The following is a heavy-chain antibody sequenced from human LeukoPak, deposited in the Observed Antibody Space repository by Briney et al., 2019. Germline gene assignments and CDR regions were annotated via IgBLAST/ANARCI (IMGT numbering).Heavy chain of an antibody. CDR2: IIPIFGTA. CDR1: GGTFSSYA. J-gene: IGHJ4*02. V-gene: IGHV1-69*05. D-gene: IGHD3-10*01. CDR3: ARAFGYGSGNDY. Sequence: GASVKVSCKASGGTFSSYAISWVRQAPGQGLEWMGGIIPIFGTANYAQKSQGRVTITTDESTSTAYMELSSLRSEDTAVYYCARAFGYGSGNDYWGQGTLVTVSS.